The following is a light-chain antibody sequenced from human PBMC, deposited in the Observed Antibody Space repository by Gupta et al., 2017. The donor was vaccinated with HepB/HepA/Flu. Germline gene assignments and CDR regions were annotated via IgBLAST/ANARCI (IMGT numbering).Light chain of an antibody. J-gene: IGLJ3*02. V-gene: IGLV3-21*03. CDR2: DDR. CDR1: NIGSKT. Sequence: SYVLTQPPSVSVAPGSTASIICGGNNIGSKTVHWYQQRPGQAPVLVVYDDRDRPSGIPGRFSGSNSGNTATLTISRVEAGDEADDDCQVWDSTGFHSRVFGGGTQLTVL. CDR3: QVWDSTGFHSRV.